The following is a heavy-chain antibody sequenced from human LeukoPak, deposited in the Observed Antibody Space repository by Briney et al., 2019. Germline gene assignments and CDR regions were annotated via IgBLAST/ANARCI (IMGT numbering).Heavy chain of an antibody. CDR1: GYTFTSYG. J-gene: IGHJ4*02. D-gene: IGHD4-17*01. V-gene: IGHV1-18*01. CDR3: ARGGMTTAMDY. CDR2: ITAYNGNR. Sequence: ASVKVSRKASGYTFTSYGVIWVRQAPGQGLEWMGWITAYNGNRNYAQKLQGRVTMTIDTSTSTAYMELRSLRSDDTAVYYCARGGMTTAMDYWGQGTLVTVSA.